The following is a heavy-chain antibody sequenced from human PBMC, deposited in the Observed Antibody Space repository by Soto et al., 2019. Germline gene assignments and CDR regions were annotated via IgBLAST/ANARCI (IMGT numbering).Heavy chain of an antibody. Sequence: GGSLRLSCAASGFTFSSYSMNWVRQAPGTGLEWVSSISSSSSYIYYADSVKGRFTISRDNAKNSLYLQMNSLRAEDTAVYYCARALYCSSTSCYYYYYGMDVWGQGTTVTVSS. CDR2: ISSSSSYI. V-gene: IGHV3-21*01. CDR1: GFTFSSYS. CDR3: ARALYCSSTSCYYYYYGMDV. D-gene: IGHD2-2*01. J-gene: IGHJ6*02.